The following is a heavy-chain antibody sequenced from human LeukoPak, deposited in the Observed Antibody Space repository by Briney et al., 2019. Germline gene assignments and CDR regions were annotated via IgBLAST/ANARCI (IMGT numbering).Heavy chain of an antibody. V-gene: IGHV3-33*03. CDR3: AKEQPSGFTFGPPEFDP. CDR2: TWFDGNGK. D-gene: IGHD3-3*01. J-gene: IGHJ5*02. CDR1: GFNFWTYG. Sequence: PGGSLRLSCAASGFNFWTYGMHWVRQAPGKGLEWVAVTWFDGNGKYYADSVKGRFTISRDNSMNTLYLQVNSVRPDDTAVYYCAKEQPSGFTFGPPEFDPWGQGTLVTVSA.